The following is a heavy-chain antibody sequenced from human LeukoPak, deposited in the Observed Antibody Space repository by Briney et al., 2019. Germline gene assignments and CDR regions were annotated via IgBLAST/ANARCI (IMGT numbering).Heavy chain of an antibody. V-gene: IGHV3-33*01. CDR1: GFTFSSYG. CDR3: ARDSADFWSGYYLDY. J-gene: IGHJ4*02. CDR2: IWYDGSNK. Sequence: GGSLRLSCAASGFTFSSYGMHWVRQAPGKGQEWVAVIWYDGSNKYYADSVKGRFTISRDNSKNTLYLQMNSLRAEDTAVYYCARDSADFWSGYYLDYWGQGTLVTVSS. D-gene: IGHD3-3*01.